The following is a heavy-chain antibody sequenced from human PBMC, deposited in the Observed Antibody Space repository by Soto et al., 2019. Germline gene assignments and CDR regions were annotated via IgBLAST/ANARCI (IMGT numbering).Heavy chain of an antibody. J-gene: IGHJ6*02. CDR1: GYTFTGYY. D-gene: IGHD6-6*01. V-gene: IGHV1-2*04. CDR3: ARVRGEYSSSSGTLDV. Sequence: ASVKVSCKASGYTFTGYYMHWVRQAPGQGLEWMGWINPNSGGTNYAQKFKGWVTMTRDTSISTAYMELSRLRSDDTAVYYCARVRGEYSSSSGTLDVWGQGTTVTVSS. CDR2: INPNSGGT.